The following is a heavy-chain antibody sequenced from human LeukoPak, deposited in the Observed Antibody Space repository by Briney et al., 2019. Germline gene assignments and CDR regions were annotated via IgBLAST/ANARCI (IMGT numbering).Heavy chain of an antibody. CDR3: ARLGFYGLTDY. CDR1: GGSISSSSYY. Sequence: SETLSLTCTVSGGSISSSSYYWGWIRQPPGKGLEWIGSIYYSGSNYYNPSLKSRVTISVDTSRNQFSLKLSSVTAADTAVYYCARLGFYGLTDYWGQGTLVTVSS. CDR2: IYYSGSN. D-gene: IGHD2/OR15-2a*01. J-gene: IGHJ4*02. V-gene: IGHV4-39*01.